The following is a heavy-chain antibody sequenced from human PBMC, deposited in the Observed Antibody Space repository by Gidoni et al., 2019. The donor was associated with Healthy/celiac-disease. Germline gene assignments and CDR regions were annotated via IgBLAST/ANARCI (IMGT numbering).Heavy chain of an antibody. CDR1: GFTFSSYD. CDR2: IGTAGDT. V-gene: IGHV3-13*04. Sequence: EVQLVESGGGLVQPGGSLRLSCAASGFTFSSYDMHWVRHATGKGLEWVSAIGTAGDTYYPGSVKGRFNISRENAKNSLYLQMNSLRAGDTAVYYCARMAHCSSTSCYASVDYYYYYGMDVWGQGTTVTVSS. CDR3: ARMAHCSSTSCYASVDYYYYYGMDV. D-gene: IGHD2-2*01. J-gene: IGHJ6*02.